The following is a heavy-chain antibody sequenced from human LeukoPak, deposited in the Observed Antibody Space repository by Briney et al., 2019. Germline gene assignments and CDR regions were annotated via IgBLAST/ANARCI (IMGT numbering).Heavy chain of an antibody. CDR2: ITGSGGST. V-gene: IGHV3-23*01. J-gene: IGHJ4*02. CDR1: GFTFSNYG. CDR3: ARDQTPYY. Sequence: GGSLRLSCAASGFTFSNYGLSWVRQAPGKGLEWVSGITGSGGSTYYADSAKGRFTISRDNAKNSLYLQMNSLRAEDTAVYYCARDQTPYYWAQGTLDTVSS.